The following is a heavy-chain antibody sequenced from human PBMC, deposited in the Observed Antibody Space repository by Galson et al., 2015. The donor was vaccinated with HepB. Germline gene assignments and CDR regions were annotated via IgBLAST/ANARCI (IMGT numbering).Heavy chain of an antibody. V-gene: IGHV1-2*02. J-gene: IGHJ4*02. CDR1: GYTFSDYY. CDR2: INPNRGDT. D-gene: IGHD2-21*01. Sequence: SVKVSCKASGYTFSDYYMHWVRQAPGQGLEWMGWINPNRGDTKCAQRFQGRVTMTRDTSISTAYMELSRLNSDDTAIYYCARGLCGCDCHFDYWGQGTLVTVSS. CDR3: ARGLCGCDCHFDY.